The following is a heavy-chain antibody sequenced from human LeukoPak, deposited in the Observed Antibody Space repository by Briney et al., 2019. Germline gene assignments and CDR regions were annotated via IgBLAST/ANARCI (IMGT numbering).Heavy chain of an antibody. V-gene: IGHV3-7*02. D-gene: IGHD2-15*01. J-gene: IGHJ4*02. CDR1: GFTFSSYW. CDR3: ARVSCSGGSCYSPFY. Sequence: GGSLRLSCAASGFTFSSYWMSWVRQAPGKGLEWVANIKQDGSEKYYVDSVKGRFTISRDNAKNSLYLQMNSLRAEDTAVYYCARVSCSGGSCYSPFYWGQGTLVTVSS. CDR2: IKQDGSEK.